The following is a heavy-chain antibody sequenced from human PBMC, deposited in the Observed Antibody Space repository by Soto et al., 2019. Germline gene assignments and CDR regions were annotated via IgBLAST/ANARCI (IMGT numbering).Heavy chain of an antibody. D-gene: IGHD2-2*02. CDR1: GYSFTSYW. V-gene: IGHV5-51*01. J-gene: IGHJ5*02. CDR2: IYPGDSDT. CDR3: ARPFHTRGWYHX. Sequence: PGEALKISWKGSGYSFTSYWIAWVRQMPGKGLEFMVIIYPGDSDTRYSPSFEGKVTISAYKSINTAYLQWSSLKASDSAMYYCARPFHTRGWYHXWGQATLLTVSX.